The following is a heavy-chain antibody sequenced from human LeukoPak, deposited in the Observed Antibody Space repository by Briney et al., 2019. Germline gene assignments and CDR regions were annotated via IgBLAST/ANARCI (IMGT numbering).Heavy chain of an antibody. CDR1: GFTFSSYW. J-gene: IGHJ4*02. D-gene: IGHD1-26*01. V-gene: IGHV3-7*01. CDR3: ARVHSGSYWPRDFVY. CDR2: IKQDGSEK. Sequence: GGSLRLSCAASGFTFSSYWMSWVRQAPGKGLEWVANIKQDGSEKYYVDSVKGRFTISRDNAKNSLYLQMNSLRAEDTAVYYCARVHSGSYWPRDFVYWGQGTLVTVSS.